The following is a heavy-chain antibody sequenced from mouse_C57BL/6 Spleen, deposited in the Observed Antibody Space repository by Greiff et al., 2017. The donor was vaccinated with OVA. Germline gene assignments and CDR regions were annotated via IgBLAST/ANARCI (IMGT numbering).Heavy chain of an antibody. J-gene: IGHJ3*01. Sequence: EVQGVESGGGLVQPGGSLKLSCAASGFTFSDYYMYWVRQTPEKRLEWVAYISNGGGSTYYPDTVKGRFTISRDNAKNTLYLQMIRLKSEDTAMYYCARHGIYYGYERFAYWGQGTLVTVSA. CDR2: ISNGGGST. V-gene: IGHV5-12*01. D-gene: IGHD2-2*01. CDR1: GFTFSDYY. CDR3: ARHGIYYGYERFAY.